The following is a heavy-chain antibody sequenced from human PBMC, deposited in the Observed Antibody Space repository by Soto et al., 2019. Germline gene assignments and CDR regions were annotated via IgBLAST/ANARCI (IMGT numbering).Heavy chain of an antibody. J-gene: IGHJ4*02. V-gene: IGHV3-30-3*01. Sequence: QVQLVESGGGVVQPGRSLRLSCAASGFTFSSYAMHWVRQAPGKGLEWVAVISYDGSNKYYADSVKGRFTISRDNSKNTLYLQMNILRAEDTAVYYCARDSSGAGVYWGQGTLVTVSS. CDR3: ARDSSGAGVY. CDR1: GFTFSSYA. CDR2: ISYDGSNK. D-gene: IGHD6-19*01.